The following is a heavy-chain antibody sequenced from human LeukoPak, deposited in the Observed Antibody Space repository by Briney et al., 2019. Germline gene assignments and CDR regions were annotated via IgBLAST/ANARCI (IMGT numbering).Heavy chain of an antibody. J-gene: IGHJ3*02. CDR3: VRDVNTAPLFDS. V-gene: IGHV3-48*03. D-gene: IGHD2-2*02. Sequence: GGSLRLSCATSGFSFSNYEMNWVRQAPGKGLKWISYITSSGTGIYYADSVRGRFTISRDNPKNSLYLQMNRLRGDDTAIHLCVRDVNTAPLFDSLGQGTMVTVSS. CDR2: ITSSGTGI. CDR1: GFSFSNYE.